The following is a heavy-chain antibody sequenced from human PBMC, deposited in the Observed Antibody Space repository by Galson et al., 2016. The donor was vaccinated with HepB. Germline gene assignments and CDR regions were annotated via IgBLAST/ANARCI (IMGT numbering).Heavy chain of an antibody. V-gene: IGHV5-51*01. D-gene: IGHD5-18*01. Sequence: QSGAEVKKPGESLKISCKGSGYTFTSHWIGWVRQMPGKGLEVMGFIYPGDFDTRYSPSFQGQVTISADKSTTNVYLQWSSLKASDTAIYYCARLDHPGYKYAYLDYWGQGTLVTVSS. CDR1: GYTFTSHW. CDR3: ARLDHPGYKYAYLDY. CDR2: IYPGDFDT. J-gene: IGHJ4*02.